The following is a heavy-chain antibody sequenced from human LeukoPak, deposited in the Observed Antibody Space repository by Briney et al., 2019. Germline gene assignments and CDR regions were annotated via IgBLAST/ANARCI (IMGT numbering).Heavy chain of an antibody. J-gene: IGHJ1*01. CDR3: ATPDYDSSGYSEYFQH. CDR1: GGTFSSYA. Sequence: SVRVSCKASGGTFSSYAISWVRQAPGQGLEWMGRIIPILGIANYARKFQGRVTITADKSTSTAYMELSSLRSEDTAVYYCATPDYDSSGYSEYFQHWGQGTLVTVSS. CDR2: IIPILGIA. D-gene: IGHD3-22*01. V-gene: IGHV1-69*04.